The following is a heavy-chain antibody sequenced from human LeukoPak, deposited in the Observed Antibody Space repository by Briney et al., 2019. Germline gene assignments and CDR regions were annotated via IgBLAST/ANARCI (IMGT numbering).Heavy chain of an antibody. CDR1: GFTFSTYW. CDR3: ARGAPADY. V-gene: IGHV3-74*01. CDR2: INTDGSTT. D-gene: IGHD2-2*01. Sequence: GGSLRLSCAASGFTFSTYWMHWVRQAPGKGLVWVSRINTDGSTTTYADSVKGRFTISRDNAKNTLYPQMNSLRAEDTAAYFCARGAPADYWGQGTLVTVSS. J-gene: IGHJ4*02.